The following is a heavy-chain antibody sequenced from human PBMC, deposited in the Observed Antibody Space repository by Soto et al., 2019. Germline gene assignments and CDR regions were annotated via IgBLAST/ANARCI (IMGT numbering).Heavy chain of an antibody. V-gene: IGHV1-46*01. CDR1: GYTFTSYY. CDR3: ARELRFLEWLHDPLYYYGMDV. CDR2: INPSGGST. J-gene: IGHJ6*02. D-gene: IGHD3-3*01. Sequence: GASVKVSCKASGYTFTSYYMHWVRQAPGQGLEWMGIINPSGGSTSYAQKFQGRVTMTRDTSTSTVYMELSSLRSEDTAVYYCARELRFLEWLHDPLYYYGMDVWGQGTTVTVSS.